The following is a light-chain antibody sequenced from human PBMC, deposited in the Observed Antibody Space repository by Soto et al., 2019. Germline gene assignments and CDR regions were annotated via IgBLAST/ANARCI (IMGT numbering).Light chain of an antibody. CDR2: AAS. CDR1: QSVSNNY. V-gene: IGKV3-20*01. Sequence: EIVLTQSLGTLSMSPGERATLSCRASQSVSNNYLAWYQQKPGQAPRLLIFAASSRATGIPDRFSGSGSGTDFTLTISRLEPEDFAMYYCQQYDTYSPRLAFGGGTTVEIK. J-gene: IGKJ4*01. CDR3: QQYDTYSPRLA.